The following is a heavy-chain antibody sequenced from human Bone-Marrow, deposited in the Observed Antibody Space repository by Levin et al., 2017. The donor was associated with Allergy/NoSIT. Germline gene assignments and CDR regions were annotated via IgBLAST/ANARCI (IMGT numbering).Heavy chain of an antibody. V-gene: IGHV3-21*01. D-gene: IGHD7-27*01. Sequence: PGESLKISCAASGFTFSSYSMNWVRQAPGKGLEWVSSISSSSSYIYYADSVKGRFTISRDNAKNSLYLQMNSLRAEDTAVYYCARDLGGSHWGGAFDIWGQGTMVTVSS. CDR2: ISSSSSYI. CDR3: ARDLGGSHWGGAFDI. CDR1: GFTFSSYS. J-gene: IGHJ3*02.